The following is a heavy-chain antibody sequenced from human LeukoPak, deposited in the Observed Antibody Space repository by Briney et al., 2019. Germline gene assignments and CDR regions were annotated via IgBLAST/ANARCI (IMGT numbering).Heavy chain of an antibody. CDR2: IWYDGSNK. CDR3: AKDKAPLLYSSSCAFDY. J-gene: IGHJ4*02. D-gene: IGHD6-13*01. CDR1: GFTFSNYG. V-gene: IGHV3-30*02. Sequence: PGGSLRLSCAASGFTFSNYGMHWVRQAPGQGLEWVAFIWYDGSNKYYAESVKGRFTISRDNSKNTMYLQMNSLRAEDTAVYYCAKDKAPLLYSSSCAFDYWGQGALVAVSS.